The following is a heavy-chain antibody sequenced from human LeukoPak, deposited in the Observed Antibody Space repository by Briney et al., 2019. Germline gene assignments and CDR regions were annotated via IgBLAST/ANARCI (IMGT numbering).Heavy chain of an antibody. Sequence: ASVKVSCKASGYTFTGYYMHWVRQAPGQGLEWMGWINPNSGGTNYAQRLQGRVTMTTDTSTSTAYMELTSLRSDDTAVYYCARLKTSGWYYFDSWGQGTLVTVSS. D-gene: IGHD6-19*01. CDR2: INPNSGGT. CDR3: ARLKTSGWYYFDS. V-gene: IGHV1-2*02. CDR1: GYTFTGYY. J-gene: IGHJ4*02.